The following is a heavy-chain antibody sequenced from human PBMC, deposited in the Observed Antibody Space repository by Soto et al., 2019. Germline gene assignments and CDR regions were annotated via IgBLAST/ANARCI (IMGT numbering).Heavy chain of an antibody. CDR1: GFTFSSYS. J-gene: IGHJ4*02. Sequence: GGSLRLSCAASGFTFSSYSMNWVRQAPGKGLEWVSSISSSSSYIYSADSVMGRFTISRDNAKNSLYLQMNSLRAEDTAVYYCAREDYSNFDYWGQGTLVTVSS. CDR3: AREDYSNFDY. CDR2: ISSSSSYI. D-gene: IGHD4-4*01. V-gene: IGHV3-21*01.